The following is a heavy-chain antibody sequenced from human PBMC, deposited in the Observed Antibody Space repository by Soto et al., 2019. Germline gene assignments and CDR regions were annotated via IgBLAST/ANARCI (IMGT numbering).Heavy chain of an antibody. J-gene: IGHJ4*02. V-gene: IGHV3-11*01. CDR1: GYTFSDYY. D-gene: IGHD3-3*01. Sequence: PGGSLXLSCAASGYTFSDYYMSWIRQAPGKGLEWISYIDTSGTKIYYADSVKGRFTITRDNAKNSLYLEMNSLRDEDTAVFYCASHYDMWSGYLSPVXYWGQGTLVXVSS. CDR3: ASHYDMWSGYLSPVXY. CDR2: IDTSGTKI.